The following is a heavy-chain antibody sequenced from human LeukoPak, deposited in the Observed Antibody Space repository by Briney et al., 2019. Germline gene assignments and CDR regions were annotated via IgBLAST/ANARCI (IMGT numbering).Heavy chain of an antibody. D-gene: IGHD3-10*01. CDR2: ISYDGSNK. CDR1: GFTFSSYG. Sequence: GGSLRLSCAASGFTFSSYGMHWVRQAPVKGLEWVAVISYDGSNKYYADSVKGRFTISRDNSKNTLYLQMNSLRAEDTAVYYCAKDLDTMVRGVTHAFDIWGQGTMVTVSS. CDR3: AKDLDTMVRGVTHAFDI. V-gene: IGHV3-30*18. J-gene: IGHJ3*02.